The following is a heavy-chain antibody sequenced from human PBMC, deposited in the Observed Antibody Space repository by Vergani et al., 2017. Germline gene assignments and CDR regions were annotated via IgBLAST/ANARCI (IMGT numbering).Heavy chain of an antibody. CDR2: IYYSGST. Sequence: QVQLQESGPGLVKPSQTLSLTCTVSGGSISSGDYYWSWIRQPPGKGLEWIGYIYYSGSTYYNPSLKSRVTISVDTSKNQFSLKLSSVTAADTAVYYCARDGGSIYGSGSYYIDYWSQGTLVTVSS. J-gene: IGHJ4*02. CDR3: ARDGGSIYGSGSYYIDY. CDR1: GGSISSGDYY. V-gene: IGHV4-30-4*01. D-gene: IGHD3-10*01.